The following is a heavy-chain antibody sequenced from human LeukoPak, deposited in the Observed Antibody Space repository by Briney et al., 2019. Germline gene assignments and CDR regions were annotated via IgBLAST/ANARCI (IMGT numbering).Heavy chain of an antibody. CDR1: GGSFSGYY. Sequence: SETLSLTCAVYGGSFSGYYWSWIRQPPGKGLEWIGEINHSGSTNYNPSLKSRVTISVDTSKNQFSLKLSSVTAADTAVYYRARGRVYFDYWGQGTLVTVSS. J-gene: IGHJ4*02. CDR2: INHSGST. CDR3: ARGRVYFDY. V-gene: IGHV4-34*01.